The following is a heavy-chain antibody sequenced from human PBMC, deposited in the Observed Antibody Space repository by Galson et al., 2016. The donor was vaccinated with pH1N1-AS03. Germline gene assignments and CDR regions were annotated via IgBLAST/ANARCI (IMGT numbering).Heavy chain of an antibody. CDR2: IRQDGSDK. J-gene: IGHJ4*02. V-gene: IGHV3-7*01. CDR1: GFTFSSSW. CDR3: VRPSSGSFRY. D-gene: IGHD1-26*01. Sequence: SLRLSCAASGFTFSSSWMSWVRQAPGKGLEWVANIRQDGSDKYYVDSVRGRFTISRGNAKNSLYLQMSALRPEDTAVYYCVRPSSGSFRYWGPGTLVTVSS.